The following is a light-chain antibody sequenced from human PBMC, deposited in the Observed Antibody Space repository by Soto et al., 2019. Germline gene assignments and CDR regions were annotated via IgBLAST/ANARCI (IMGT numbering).Light chain of an antibody. Sequence: QSALTQPASVSGSPGQSITISCTGTSGDVGGYNLVSWYQQHPGKAPKLIIHEVSERPSGVSSRFSASKSGRTASLTISGLQAEDEADYYCCSYEGAGTFVFATGTKVTVL. CDR2: EVS. CDR1: SGDVGGYNL. CDR3: CSYEGAGTFV. J-gene: IGLJ1*01. V-gene: IGLV2-23*02.